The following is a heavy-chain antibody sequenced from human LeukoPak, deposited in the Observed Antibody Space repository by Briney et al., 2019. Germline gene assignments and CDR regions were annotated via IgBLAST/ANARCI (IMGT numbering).Heavy chain of an antibody. CDR3: AKADGGQWPSSYYYYYMDV. CDR2: ISRSGITI. Sequence: GGSLRLSCAASGFTFSDYYMSWIRQAPGMGLEWISYISRSGITIKYADSVKGRLTISRDNSKNTLYLQMNSLRAEDTAVYYCAKADGGQWPSSYYYYYMDVWGKGTTVTVSS. J-gene: IGHJ6*03. CDR1: GFTFSDYY. D-gene: IGHD6-19*01. V-gene: IGHV3-11*01.